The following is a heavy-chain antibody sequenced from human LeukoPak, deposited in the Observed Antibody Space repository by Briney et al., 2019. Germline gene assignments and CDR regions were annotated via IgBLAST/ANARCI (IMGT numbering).Heavy chain of an antibody. J-gene: IGHJ4*02. D-gene: IGHD2-15*01. CDR1: GYRFTSYW. CDR2: IYPGDSDT. V-gene: IGHV5-51*01. Sequence: GGSLQISCKGSGYRFTSYWIGWVRQMPGKGLEWMGNIYPGDSDTTHSPSFQGQVTISADKSINTAYLQWSSLKASDTAMYYCARYSTSGADWGQGTLVTVSS. CDR3: ARYSTSGAD.